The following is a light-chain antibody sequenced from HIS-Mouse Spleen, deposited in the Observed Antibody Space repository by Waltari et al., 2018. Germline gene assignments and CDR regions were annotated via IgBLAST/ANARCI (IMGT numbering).Light chain of an antibody. CDR2: DVS. V-gene: IGLV2-14*03. CDR3: SSYTSSSPL. J-gene: IGLJ2*01. Sequence: QSALTQPASVSGSPGQSITISCTGTSSDGGGYNYVSWYQQHPGKAPNLMIYDVSNRPSGVSNRFSGSKSGNTASLTISVLQAEDEADYYCSSYTSSSPLFGGGTKLTVL. CDR1: SSDGGGYNY.